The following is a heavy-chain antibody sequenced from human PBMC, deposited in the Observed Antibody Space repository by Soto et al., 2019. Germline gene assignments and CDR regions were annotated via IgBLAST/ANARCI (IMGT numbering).Heavy chain of an antibody. CDR2: ISSSGYYI. CDR3: AREEVHAANWLDR. V-gene: IGHV3-21*01. CDR1: GFTLSTYR. D-gene: IGHD2-2*01. J-gene: IGHJ5*02. Sequence: GGSLRLSCAASGFTLSTYRMTWVRQAPGKGLEWVSSISSSGYYIHYADSVKGRFTISRDSAKNSVYLQLNSLRAEDTAVYYCAREEVHAANWLDRWGQGTLVTVSS.